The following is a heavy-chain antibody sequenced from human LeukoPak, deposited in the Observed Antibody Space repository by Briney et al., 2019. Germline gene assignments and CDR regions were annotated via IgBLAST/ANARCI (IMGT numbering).Heavy chain of an antibody. CDR2: IYHSGST. V-gene: IGHV4-30-2*01. CDR1: GGSISSGGYY. J-gene: IGHJ4*02. Sequence: PSQTLSLTCTVSGGSISSGGYYWSWIRQPPGKGLEWIGYIYHSGSTYYNPSLKSRVTISVDRSKNQFSLKLSSVTAADTAVYYCARWAYCSGGSCYEEPHYWGQGTLVTVSS. D-gene: IGHD2-15*01. CDR3: ARWAYCSGGSCYEEPHY.